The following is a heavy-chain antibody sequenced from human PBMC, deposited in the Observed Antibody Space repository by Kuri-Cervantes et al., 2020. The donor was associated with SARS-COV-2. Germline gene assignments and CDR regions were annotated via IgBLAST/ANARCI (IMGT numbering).Heavy chain of an antibody. V-gene: IGHV3-53*01. D-gene: IGHD3-22*01. CDR1: GFAVSSNY. CDR3: ARDLVDSSGYSGLSY. Sequence: GGSLRLSCAASGFAVSSNYMSWVRQAPGKGLEWVSIIYSDGSTYYADSVKGRFTISRDNSKNTLYLQMNSLRAEDTAVYYCARDLVDSSGYSGLSYWGQGTLVTVSS. CDR2: IYSDGST. J-gene: IGHJ4*02.